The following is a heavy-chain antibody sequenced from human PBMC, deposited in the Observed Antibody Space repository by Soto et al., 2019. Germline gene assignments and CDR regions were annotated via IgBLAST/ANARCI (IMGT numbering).Heavy chain of an antibody. D-gene: IGHD2-2*03. V-gene: IGHV1-18*01. CDR1: GYTFTSYG. CDR3: ARDSVDIVVVPAARWFDP. J-gene: IGHJ5*02. CDR2: ISAYNGNT. Sequence: ASVKVSCKASGYTFTSYGISWVRQAPGQGLEWMGWISAYNGNTNYAQKLQGRVTMTTDTSTSTAYMELRSLRSDDTAVYYCARDSVDIVVVPAARWFDPWGQGTLVTVSS.